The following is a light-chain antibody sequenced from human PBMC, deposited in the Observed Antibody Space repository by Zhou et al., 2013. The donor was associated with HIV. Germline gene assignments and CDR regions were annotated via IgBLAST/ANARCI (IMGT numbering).Light chain of an antibody. CDR1: QSIGIY. Sequence: DIQMTQSPSSLSASVGDRVIITCRASQSIGIYLNWYQQKPGKVPKLLIYAASTLQSGVPSRFSGSGSGTDFTLTISSLQPEDVATYYCQKYNSAPWTFGQGTKVEIK. V-gene: IGKV1-27*01. CDR2: AAS. CDR3: QKYNSAPWT. J-gene: IGKJ1*01.